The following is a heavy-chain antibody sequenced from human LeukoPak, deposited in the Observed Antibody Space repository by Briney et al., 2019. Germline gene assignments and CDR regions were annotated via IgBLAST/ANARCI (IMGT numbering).Heavy chain of an antibody. CDR1: GFTFDDYG. CDR2: INWNGGST. J-gene: IGHJ6*03. V-gene: IGHV3-20*04. Sequence: GGSLRLSCAASGFTFDDYGMSWVRQAPGKGLEWVSGINWNGGSTGCADSVKGRFTISRDNAKNSLYLQMNSLRAEDTALYYCARGYTTYYYYYMDVWGKGTTVTVSS. D-gene: IGHD1-1*01. CDR3: ARGYTTYYYYYMDV.